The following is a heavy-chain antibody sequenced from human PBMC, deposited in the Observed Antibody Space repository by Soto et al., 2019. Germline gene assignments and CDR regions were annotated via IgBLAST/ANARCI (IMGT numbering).Heavy chain of an antibody. CDR1: GFTFSRDW. J-gene: IGHJ4*02. CDR2: IKSDGSAT. CDR3: ARDAQFNYGGHSGFDF. Sequence: GWSLRLSCAASGFTFSRDWLHWVRQAPGKGLVWVSHIKSDGSATSYADSVKGRFTISRDNPRNTLYLQMNSLRAEDTAVYYCARDAQFNYGGHSGFDFWGQGTLVTV. D-gene: IGHD4-17*01. V-gene: IGHV3-74*01.